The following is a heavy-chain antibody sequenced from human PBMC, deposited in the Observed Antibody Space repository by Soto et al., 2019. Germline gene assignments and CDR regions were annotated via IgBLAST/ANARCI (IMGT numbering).Heavy chain of an antibody. CDR2: TNIGKDTK. CDR1: GYSFTSLD. J-gene: IGHJ4*02. CDR3: ARQNYDEQFDY. Sequence: ASVKVSCKASGYSFTSLDIHWVRQAPGQGLEWLGATNIGKDTKQYSQKLQGRVTISTDTSATTVFLELTSLGSEDTFYYYCARQNYDEQFDYWGQGTLVTVSS. V-gene: IGHV1-3*04. D-gene: IGHD3-3*01.